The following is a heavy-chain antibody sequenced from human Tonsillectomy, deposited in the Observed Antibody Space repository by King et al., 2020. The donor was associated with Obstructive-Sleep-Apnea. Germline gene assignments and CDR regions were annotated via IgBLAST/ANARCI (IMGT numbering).Heavy chain of an antibody. D-gene: IGHD2-2*01. CDR1: GFTFSSYS. CDR3: ARSVPLDY. V-gene: IGHV3-48*04. Sequence: VQLVESGGGLVQPGGSLRLSCAASGFTFSSYSMNWVRQAPGEGLEWVSYISSSSSTIYYADSVKGRFTISRDNAKNSLYLQMNSLRAEDTAVYYCARSVPLDYWGQGTLVTVSS. J-gene: IGHJ4*02. CDR2: ISSSSSTI.